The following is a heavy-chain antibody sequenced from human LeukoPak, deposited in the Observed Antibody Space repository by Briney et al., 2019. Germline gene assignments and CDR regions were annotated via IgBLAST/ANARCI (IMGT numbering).Heavy chain of an antibody. CDR3: ARDGRVPAARGDFDY. CDR2: ISAYNGNT. CDR1: GYTFTSYG. D-gene: IGHD2-2*01. V-gene: IGHV1-18*01. J-gene: IGHJ4*02. Sequence: ASVKVSCKASGYTFTSYGISWVRQAPGQGLEWMGWISAYNGNTNYAQKLQGRVTMTTDTSTSTAYMELRSLRSDDTAVYYCARDGRVPAARGDFDYWGQGTLVTVSS.